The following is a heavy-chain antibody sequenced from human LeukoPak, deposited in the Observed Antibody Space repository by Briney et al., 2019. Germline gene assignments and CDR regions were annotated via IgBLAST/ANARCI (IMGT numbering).Heavy chain of an antibody. CDR2: ISGSGGST. D-gene: IGHD3-22*01. J-gene: IGHJ4*02. V-gene: IGHV3-23*01. CDR3: APHPGYYDSSGYYFSYYFDY. Sequence: GSLRLSCAASGFTFSSYAMSWVRQAPGKGLEWVSAISGSGGSTYYADSVKGRFTISRDNSKNTLYLQMNSLRAEDTAVYYCAPHPGYYDSSGYYFSYYFDYWGQGTLVTVSS. CDR1: GFTFSSYA.